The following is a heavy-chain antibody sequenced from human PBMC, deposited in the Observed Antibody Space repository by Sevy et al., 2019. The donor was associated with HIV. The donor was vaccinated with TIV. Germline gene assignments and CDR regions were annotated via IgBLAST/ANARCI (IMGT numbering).Heavy chain of an antibody. D-gene: IGHD3-16*01. CDR1: GFIFSNYN. V-gene: IGHV3-23*05. Sequence: GGSLRLSCTASGFIFSNYNMNWVRQAPGKGLEWVSYIRSSSNDIYYADSVKGRFTISRDNSKNTLYLQMNSLRAEDTAVYYCAKPRGSFYFDYWGQGTLVTVSS. J-gene: IGHJ4*02. CDR3: AKPRGSFYFDY. CDR2: IRSSSNDI.